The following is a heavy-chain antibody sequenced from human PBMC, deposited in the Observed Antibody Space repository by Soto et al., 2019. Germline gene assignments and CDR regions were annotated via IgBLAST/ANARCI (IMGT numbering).Heavy chain of an antibody. D-gene: IGHD4-17*01. V-gene: IGHV3-15*07. CDR3: TTDCFSGYDSRAYDYGDYVGDY. CDR2: IKSKTDGGTT. J-gene: IGHJ4*02. Sequence: PGGSLRLSCEASGFTFSNAGMNWVRQAPGKGLEWVGRIKSKTDGGTTDYAAPVKGRFTISRDDSKNTLYLQMNSLKTEDTAVYYCTTDCFSGYDSRAYDYGDYVGDYWGQGTLVTVSS. CDR1: GFTFSNAG.